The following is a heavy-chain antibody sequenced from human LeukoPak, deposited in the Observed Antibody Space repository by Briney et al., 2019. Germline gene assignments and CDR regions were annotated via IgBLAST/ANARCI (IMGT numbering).Heavy chain of an antibody. J-gene: IGHJ3*02. CDR1: GGSISSSIYY. D-gene: IGHD3-22*01. V-gene: IGHV4-39*01. Sequence: SETLSLTRTVSGGSISSSIYYWGWIRQPPGKGLEWIGSIYYSGSTYYNPSLKSRVTISVDTSKNQFSLKLSSVTAADTAVYYCARVGSYYDSSGYYPPSAFDIWGQGTMVTVSS. CDR2: IYYSGST. CDR3: ARVGSYYDSSGYYPPSAFDI.